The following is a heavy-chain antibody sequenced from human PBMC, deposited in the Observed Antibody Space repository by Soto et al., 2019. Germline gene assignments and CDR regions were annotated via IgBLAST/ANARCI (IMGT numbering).Heavy chain of an antibody. V-gene: IGHV3-23*01. CDR2: ISDSGGRT. D-gene: IGHD2-2*01. CDR1: GFTFSSYA. J-gene: IGHJ5*02. Sequence: EVQLLESGGGLVQPGGSLRLSCAASGFTFSSYAMSWVRQAPGKGLEWVSAISDSGGRTYYADSVKGRVTISRDNSKNTVYLQMNSLRAEDTAVYYCAKERECRSTSGYDGWCNCFDPWGQVTLVTVSS. CDR3: AKERECRSTSGYDGWCNCFDP.